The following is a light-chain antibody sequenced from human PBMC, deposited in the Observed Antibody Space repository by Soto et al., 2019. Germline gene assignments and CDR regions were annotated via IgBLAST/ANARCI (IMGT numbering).Light chain of an antibody. CDR2: EVS. V-gene: IGLV2-14*01. CDR1: SSDVGGYNY. CDR3: SSYTISTTGVV. Sequence: QSALTQPASVSGSPGQSITISCTGTSSDVGGYNYVSWHQQHPGKAPKLMIYEVSNRPSGVSNRFSGSRSGDTASLTISGLQAEDEADYFCSSYTISTTGVVFGVGTQLTVL. J-gene: IGLJ2*01.